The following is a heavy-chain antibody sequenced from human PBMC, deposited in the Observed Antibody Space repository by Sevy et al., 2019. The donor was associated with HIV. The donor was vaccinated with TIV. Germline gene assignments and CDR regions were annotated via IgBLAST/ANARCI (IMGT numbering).Heavy chain of an antibody. CDR3: AGAPPYYYDSSGLGAFDI. V-gene: IGHV3-21*01. J-gene: IGHJ3*02. Sequence: GGSLRLSCAASGFTFSSYSMNWVRQAPGKGLEWVSSISSSSSYIYYADSVKGRFTISRDNAKNSLYLQMNSLRAEDTAVYYCAGAPPYYYDSSGLGAFDIWGQGTMVTVSS. CDR2: ISSSSSYI. CDR1: GFTFSSYS. D-gene: IGHD3-22*01.